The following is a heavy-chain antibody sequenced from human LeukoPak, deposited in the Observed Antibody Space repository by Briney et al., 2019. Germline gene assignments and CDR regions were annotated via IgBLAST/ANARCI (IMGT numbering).Heavy chain of an antibody. Sequence: GASVKVSCKASGYTFTGYYMHWVRQAPGQGLEWMGWINPNSGGTNYAQKSQGWVTMTRDTSISTAYMELSRLRSDDTAVYYCARTTYYYDSSGYPVLYYFDYWGQGTLVTVSS. CDR2: INPNSGGT. V-gene: IGHV1-2*04. J-gene: IGHJ4*02. CDR3: ARTTYYYDSSGYPVLYYFDY. CDR1: GYTFTGYY. D-gene: IGHD3-22*01.